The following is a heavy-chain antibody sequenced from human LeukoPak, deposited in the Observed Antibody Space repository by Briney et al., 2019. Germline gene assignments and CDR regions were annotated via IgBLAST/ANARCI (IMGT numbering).Heavy chain of an antibody. J-gene: IGHJ3*02. CDR3: ARLTEWLFNAFDI. Sequence: QAGGSLRLSCAASGFTFSSYWMHWVRQAPGKGLEWVAVISYDGSNKYYADSVKGRFTISRDNSKNTLYLQMNSLRAEDTAVYYCARLTEWLFNAFDIWGQGTMVTVSS. CDR1: GFTFSSYW. CDR2: ISYDGSNK. V-gene: IGHV3-30-3*01. D-gene: IGHD3-3*01.